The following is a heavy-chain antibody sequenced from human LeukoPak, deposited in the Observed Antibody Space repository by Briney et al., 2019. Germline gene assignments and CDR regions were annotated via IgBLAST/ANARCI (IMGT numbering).Heavy chain of an antibody. V-gene: IGHV3-33*01. CDR1: GFTFSSYG. D-gene: IGHD2-2*01. CDR3: ARDMWIGGYCSSASCSTFDY. CDR2: IKYDGSKE. Sequence: GRSLRLSCAASGFTFSSYGMHWVRQAPGKGLEWVAVIKYDGSKESYGDSVKGRFTISRDNSKNTLYLQMNSLRAEDTAVYYCARDMWIGGYCSSASCSTFDYWGQGTLVTVSS. J-gene: IGHJ4*02.